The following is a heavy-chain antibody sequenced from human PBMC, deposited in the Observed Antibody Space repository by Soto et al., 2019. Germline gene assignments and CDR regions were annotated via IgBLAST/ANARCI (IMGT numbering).Heavy chain of an antibody. CDR3: AKAIAHYYDSSGYYDY. CDR1: GFTFSSYA. Sequence: GGSLRLSCAASGFTFSSYAMSWVRQAPGKGLEWVSAISGSGGSTYYADSVKGRFTISRDNSKNTLYLQMNSLRAEDTAVYYCAKAIAHYYDSSGYYDYWDQGTLVTVSS. CDR2: ISGSGGST. D-gene: IGHD3-22*01. V-gene: IGHV3-23*01. J-gene: IGHJ4*02.